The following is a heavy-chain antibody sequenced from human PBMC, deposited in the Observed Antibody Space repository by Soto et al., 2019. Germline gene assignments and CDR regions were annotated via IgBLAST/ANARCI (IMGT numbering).Heavy chain of an antibody. D-gene: IGHD5-12*01. J-gene: IGHJ4*02. CDR1: GGSIISYY. Sequence: PSVTLCLTWTVSGGSIISYYWSWIRQPPGKGLEWIGYIYYSGSTNYNPSLKSRVTISVDTSKNQFSLKLSSVTAADTAVYYCARSDLSGYDYLPYYFDYWGQGTLVTVS. V-gene: IGHV4-59*01. CDR2: IYYSGST. CDR3: ARSDLSGYDYLPYYFDY.